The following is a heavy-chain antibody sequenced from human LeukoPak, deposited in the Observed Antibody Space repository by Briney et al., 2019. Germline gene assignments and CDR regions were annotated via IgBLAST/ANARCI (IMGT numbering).Heavy chain of an antibody. D-gene: IGHD2-2*01. V-gene: IGHV4-4*09. Sequence: SETLSLTCTVSGGSISSYYWSRIRQPPGKGLEWIGYIYTSGSTNYNPSLKSRVTISVDASKNQFSLKLSSVTAADTAVYYCARLVPAAMNWFDPWGQGTLVTVSS. J-gene: IGHJ5*02. CDR3: ARLVPAAMNWFDP. CDR2: IYTSGST. CDR1: GGSISSYY.